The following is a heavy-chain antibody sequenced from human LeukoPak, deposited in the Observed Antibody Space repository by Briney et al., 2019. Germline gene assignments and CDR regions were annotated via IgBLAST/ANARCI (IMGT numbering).Heavy chain of an antibody. CDR3: ARSIGLTGGGVDV. J-gene: IGHJ6*02. D-gene: IGHD3-9*01. CDR1: GFTFNNYA. Sequence: KTGGSLRLSCAASGFTFNNYAMTWVRQAPGKGLGWVSYITNGGSTIHHADSVKGRFTISRDNAKKTLYLQMNSLRAGDTAVYYCARSIGLTGGGVDVWGQGTTVTVSS. V-gene: IGHV3-11*01. CDR2: ITNGGSTI.